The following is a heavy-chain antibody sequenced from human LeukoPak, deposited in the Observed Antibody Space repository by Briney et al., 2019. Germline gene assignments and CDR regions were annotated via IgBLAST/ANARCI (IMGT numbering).Heavy chain of an antibody. CDR2: ISWNSGSI. V-gene: IGHV3-9*01. CDR1: GFTFDDYA. D-gene: IGHD4-23*01. J-gene: IGHJ4*02. Sequence: GGSLRLSCAASGFTFDDYAMHWVRQAPGKGLEWVSGISWNSGSIGYADSVKGRFTISRDNAKNSLYLQMNSLRAEDTALYYCAKDISSDYGGNSGSPLLKYWGQGTLVTVSS. CDR3: AKDISSDYGGNSGSPLLKY.